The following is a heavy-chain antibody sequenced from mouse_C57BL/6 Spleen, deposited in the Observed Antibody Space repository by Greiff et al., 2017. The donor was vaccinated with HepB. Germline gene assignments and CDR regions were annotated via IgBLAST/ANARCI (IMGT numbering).Heavy chain of an antibody. J-gene: IGHJ4*01. D-gene: IGHD2-4*01. V-gene: IGHV1-42*01. Sequence: VQLQQSGPELVKPGASVKISCKASGYSFTGYYMNWVKQSPEKSLEWIGEINPSTGGTTYNQKFKAKATLTVDKSSSTAYMQLKSLTSEDSAVYYCARYDYDEGYYWGQGTSVTVSS. CDR2: INPSTGGT. CDR1: GYSFTGYY. CDR3: ARYDYDEGYY.